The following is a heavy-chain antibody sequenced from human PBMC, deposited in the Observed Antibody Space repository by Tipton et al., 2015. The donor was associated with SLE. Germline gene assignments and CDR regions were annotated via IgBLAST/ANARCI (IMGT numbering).Heavy chain of an antibody. CDR3: ASPVDTAMVDDAFDI. CDR1: GYSIGAGYY. Sequence: TLSLTCAVSGYSIGAGYYWGWIRQPAGKGLEWIGYIYTSGSTNYNPSLKSRVTISVDTSKNQFSLKLSSVTAADTAVYYCASPVDTAMVDDAFDIWGQGTMVTVSS. D-gene: IGHD5-18*01. V-gene: IGHV4-4*09. CDR2: IYTSGST. J-gene: IGHJ3*02.